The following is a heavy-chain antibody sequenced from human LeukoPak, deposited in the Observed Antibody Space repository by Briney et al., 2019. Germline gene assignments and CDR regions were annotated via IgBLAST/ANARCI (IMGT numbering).Heavy chain of an antibody. J-gene: IGHJ3*02. V-gene: IGHV3-33*01. Sequence: PGGSLRLSCAVSGFTFSSYGMHWVRQAPGKGLEWVAVTWSDGNRRYYADSVKGRFTISKDNSKNTLFLQMNSLRAEDTAVYYCARQYDSSGYYNLVSAFDIWGQGTMVTVSS. CDR1: GFTFSSYG. D-gene: IGHD3-22*01. CDR2: TWSDGNRR. CDR3: ARQYDSSGYYNLVSAFDI.